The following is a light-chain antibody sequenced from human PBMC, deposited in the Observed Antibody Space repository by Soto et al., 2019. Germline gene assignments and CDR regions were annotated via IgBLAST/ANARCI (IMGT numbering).Light chain of an antibody. CDR1: QSVSSSY. V-gene: IGKV3-20*01. CDR3: QQYGSSPPYT. CDR2: GAS. Sequence: EIVLTQSPGTLSLSPGERATLSCRASQSVSSSYLAGYQQKPGQAPRLLIYGASSTATGIPDRFSGSGSGTDFTLTISRLEPEDFAVYSCQQYGSSPPYTFGPGTKVDIK. J-gene: IGKJ3*01.